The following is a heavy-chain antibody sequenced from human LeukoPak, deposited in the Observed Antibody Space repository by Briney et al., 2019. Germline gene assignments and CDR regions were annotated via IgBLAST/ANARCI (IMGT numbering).Heavy chain of an antibody. CDR1: GFSLRTSGMC. CDR2: IDWDDDK. J-gene: IGHJ6*02. Sequence: SGPTLVKPTQTLTLTCTFSGFSLRTSGMCVSWIRQPPGKALEWLARIDWDDDKYYSTSLKTRLTISKDTSKNQVVLTMTNMDPVDTATYYCARMILTGYHPYGMDVWGQGTTVTVSS. V-gene: IGHV2-70*11. CDR3: ARMILTGYHPYGMDV. D-gene: IGHD3-9*01.